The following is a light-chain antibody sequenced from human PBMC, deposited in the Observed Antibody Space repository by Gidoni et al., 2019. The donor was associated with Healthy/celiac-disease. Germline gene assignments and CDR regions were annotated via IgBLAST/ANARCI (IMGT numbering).Light chain of an antibody. CDR2: AAA. CDR3: QESYSTPPRA. J-gene: IGKJ4*01. V-gene: IGKV1-39*01. CDR1: QSISRY. Sequence: DIQMTQSPASLSASVGDRVTITCRASQSISRYLNWYQQKPWKAPKLLIYAAASLQRGVASRLSGSGAGTDFTLTISSPEPEDFATYCSQESYSTPPRAFXGXTKVEIK.